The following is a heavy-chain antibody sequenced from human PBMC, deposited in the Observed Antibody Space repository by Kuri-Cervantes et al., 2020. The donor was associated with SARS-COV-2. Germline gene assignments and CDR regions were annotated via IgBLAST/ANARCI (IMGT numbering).Heavy chain of an antibody. Sequence: GGSLRLSCAASGFTFSSYAMSWVRQAPGKGLEWVSAISGSGGSTYYADSVKGRFTISRDNSKNTLYLQMNSLRAEDTAVYYCARDGGATAGTYYYYGMDVWGQGTTVTVSS. V-gene: IGHV3-23*01. CDR3: ARDGGATAGTYYYYGMDV. D-gene: IGHD6-13*01. CDR2: ISGSGGST. J-gene: IGHJ6*02. CDR1: GFTFSSYA.